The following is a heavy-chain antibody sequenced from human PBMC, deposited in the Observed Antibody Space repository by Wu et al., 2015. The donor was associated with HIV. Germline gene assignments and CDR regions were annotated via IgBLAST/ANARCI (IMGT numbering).Heavy chain of an antibody. V-gene: IGHV1-18*01. D-gene: IGHD1-26*01. CDR1: GYTFTSYG. CDR2: ISAYNGNT. CDR3: ARDAVYPXRSGSYYYYYGMDV. J-gene: IGHJ6*02. Sequence: QVQLVQSGAEVKKPGASVKVSCKASGYTFTSYGISWVRQAPGQGLEWMGWISAYNGNTNYAQKLQGRVTMTTDTSTSTAYMELRSLRSDDTAVYYCARDAVYPXRSGSYYYYYGMDVWGQGTTGHRLL.